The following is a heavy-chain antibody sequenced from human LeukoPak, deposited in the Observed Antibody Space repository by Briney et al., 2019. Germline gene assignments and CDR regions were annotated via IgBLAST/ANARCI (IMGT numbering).Heavy chain of an antibody. V-gene: IGHV7-4-1*02. J-gene: IGHJ4*02. CDR1: GYTFTSYA. CDR2: INTNTGNP. CDR3: AREPNGHYDSSGYPDY. Sequence: ASVKVSCKASGYTFTSYAMNWVRQAPGQGLEWIGWINTNTGNPTYAQGFTGRFVFSLDTSVSTAYLQISSLKAEDTAVYYRAREPNGHYDSSGYPDYWGQGTLVTVSS. D-gene: IGHD3-22*01.